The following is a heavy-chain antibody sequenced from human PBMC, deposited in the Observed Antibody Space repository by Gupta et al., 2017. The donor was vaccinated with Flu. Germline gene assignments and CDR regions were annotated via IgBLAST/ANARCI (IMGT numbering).Heavy chain of an antibody. CDR1: GGSITNTLYY. CDR3: AGRRDGYNLGVDY. CDR2: ISHSGDT. Sequence: QLQLQESGPGLVKPSETLSLTCSVSGGSITNTLYYLGCIRQTPGQGLEWIGSISHSGDTFYNPSLKGRATMSLDTSKNQFSLNVNSVTVADTAVYYCAGRRDGYNLGVDYWGQGSLVTVSS. V-gene: IGHV4-39*01. J-gene: IGHJ4*02. D-gene: IGHD1-1*01.